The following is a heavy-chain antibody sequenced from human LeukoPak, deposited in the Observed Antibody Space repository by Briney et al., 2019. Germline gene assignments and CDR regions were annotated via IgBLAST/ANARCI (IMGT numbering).Heavy chain of an antibody. CDR3: ARDPTAPERPDFDY. J-gene: IGHJ4*02. CDR2: INPNNGET. Sequence: GASVKVSCQASGYTLSDYYLHWMRQVPGQRPEWMAWINPNNGETKIAQKFQGRVVMTRDTSINTAYMELTRLTSDDTAVYYCARDPTAPERPDFDYWGQGTLVTVSS. V-gene: IGHV1-2*02. CDR1: GYTLSDYY.